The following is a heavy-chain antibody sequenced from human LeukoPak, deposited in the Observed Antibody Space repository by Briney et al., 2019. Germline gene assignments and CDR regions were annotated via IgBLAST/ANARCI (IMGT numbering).Heavy chain of an antibody. CDR2: INPSGGST. J-gene: IGHJ4*02. CDR1: GYTFTSYY. V-gene: IGHV1-46*01. Sequence: ASVKVSCKASGYTFTSYYMHWVRQAPGQGLEWMGIINPSGGSTSYAQKFQGRVTMTRDTSTSTVYMELSSLRSEDTAVYYCARTEAGVAVTAVRIFDYWGQGTLVTVSS. CDR3: ARTEAGVAVTAVRIFDY. D-gene: IGHD2-21*02.